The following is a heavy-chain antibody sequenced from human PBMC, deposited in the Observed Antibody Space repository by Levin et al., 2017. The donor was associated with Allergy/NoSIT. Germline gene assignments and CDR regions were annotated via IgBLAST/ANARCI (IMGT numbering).Heavy chain of an antibody. D-gene: IGHD6-6*01. CDR2: IGSSGGTT. CDR3: ARVYSSSSGRAVDN. V-gene: IGHV3-48*03. J-gene: IGHJ4*02. Sequence: PGGSLRLSXAXXXXXLRSDEMSRWRQRPAKGLEWVSHIGSSGGTTYYADSVKGRFTISRDNAKNSLYLQMNSLRAEDTAVYYCARVYSSSSGRAVDNWGQGTLVTVSS. CDR1: XXXLRSDE.